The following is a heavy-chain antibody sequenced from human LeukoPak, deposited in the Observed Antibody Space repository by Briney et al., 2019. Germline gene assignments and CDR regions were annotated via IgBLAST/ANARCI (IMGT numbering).Heavy chain of an antibody. CDR3: ATSRTSIVGATTPYCFDY. J-gene: IGHJ4*02. CDR1: GYTLTELS. CDR2: FDPEDGET. D-gene: IGHD1-26*01. V-gene: IGHV1-24*01. Sequence: GASVKVSCKVSGYTLTELSMHWVQQAPGKGLEWMGGFDPEDGETIYAQKFQGRVTMTEDTSTDTAYMELSSPRSEDTAVYYCATSRTSIVGATTPYCFDYWGQGTLVTVSS.